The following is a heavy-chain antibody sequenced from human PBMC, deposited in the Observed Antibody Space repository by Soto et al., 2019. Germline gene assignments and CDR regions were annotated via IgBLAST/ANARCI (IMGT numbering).Heavy chain of an antibody. D-gene: IGHD3-10*01. CDR2: ISYDGSNK. Sequence: GSLRLSCAASGFTFSSYGMHWVRQAPGKGLEWVAVISYDGSNKYYADSVKGRFTISRDNSKNTLYLQMNSPRAEDTAVYYCAKDHYYGSGSYYFDYWGQGTLVTVSS. CDR3: AKDHYYGSGSYYFDY. J-gene: IGHJ4*02. V-gene: IGHV3-30*18. CDR1: GFTFSSYG.